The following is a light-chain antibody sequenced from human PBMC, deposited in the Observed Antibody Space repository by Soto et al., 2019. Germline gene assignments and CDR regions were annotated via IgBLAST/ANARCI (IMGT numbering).Light chain of an antibody. J-gene: IGLJ2*01. V-gene: IGLV2-14*01. Sequence: QSALTQPASVSGSPGQSITISCTGTSSDVGGYNYVPWYQQHPGKAPKLMIYDVSDRPSGVSSRFSGSKSGNTASLTISGLQAEDEADYYCSSYTSRSTLVFGGGTKLTVL. CDR3: SSYTSRSTLV. CDR2: DVS. CDR1: SSDVGGYNY.